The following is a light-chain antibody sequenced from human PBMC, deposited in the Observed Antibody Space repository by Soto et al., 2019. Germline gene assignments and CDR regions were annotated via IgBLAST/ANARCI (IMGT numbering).Light chain of an antibody. Sequence: DIVMTQSPDSLAVSLGERATINCKSSQSVLYSSNNKNYLAWYQQKPGQPPKLLIYWASTRESGVPDRFSGSGSATDFTLTISSLQAEDVAVYYCQQSYSTPITFGGGTKVDIK. V-gene: IGKV4-1*01. CDR3: QQSYSTPIT. J-gene: IGKJ4*01. CDR2: WAS. CDR1: QSVLYSSNNKNY.